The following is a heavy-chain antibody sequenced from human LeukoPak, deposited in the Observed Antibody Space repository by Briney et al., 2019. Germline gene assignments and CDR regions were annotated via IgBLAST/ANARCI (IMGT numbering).Heavy chain of an antibody. CDR1: GFTFSSYA. CDR3: AKDLNGDYYYYGMDV. CDR2: ISSDGNTK. V-gene: IGHV3-30-3*01. D-gene: IGHD4-17*01. Sequence: GGSLRLSCAASGFTFSSYAMHWVRQAPGKGLEWAAVISSDGNTKYYADSVKGRFTISRDNSNNTLYLQMNSLRAEDTAVYYCAKDLNGDYYYYGMDVWGQGTTVTVSS. J-gene: IGHJ6*02.